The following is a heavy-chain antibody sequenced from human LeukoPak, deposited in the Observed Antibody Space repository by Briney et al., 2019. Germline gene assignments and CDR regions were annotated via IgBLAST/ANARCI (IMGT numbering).Heavy chain of an antibody. CDR2: IRYDGSNK. D-gene: IGHD6-13*01. J-gene: IGHJ4*02. V-gene: IGHV3-30*02. Sequence: GGSLRLSCAASGFTFSSYGMHWVRQAPGKGLEWVAFIRYDGSNKYYADSVKGRFTISRDNSKNTLYLQMNSLRAEDTAVYYCAKDKQQLARGWLDYWGQGTLVTVSS. CDR3: AKDKQQLARGWLDY. CDR1: GFTFSSYG.